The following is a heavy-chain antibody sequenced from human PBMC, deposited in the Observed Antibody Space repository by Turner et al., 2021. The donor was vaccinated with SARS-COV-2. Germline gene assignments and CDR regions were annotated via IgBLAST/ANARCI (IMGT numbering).Heavy chain of an antibody. CDR1: DVSISSSTYY. Sequence: QLQLQESGPGLVKPSKTLSLTCSFSDVSISSSTYYWGWIRQPPGKGLEWIGSIYDNGNTYYNPSLKSRVSMSVDTSNNQFSLKLTALTAADTALYYCATGDFWRGYAFDYWGQGTLVPVSS. D-gene: IGHD3-3*01. CDR2: IYDNGNT. J-gene: IGHJ4*02. CDR3: ATGDFWRGYAFDY. V-gene: IGHV4-39*01.